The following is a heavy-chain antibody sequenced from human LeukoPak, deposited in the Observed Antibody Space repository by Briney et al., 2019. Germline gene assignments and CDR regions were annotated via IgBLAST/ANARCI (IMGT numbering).Heavy chain of an antibody. CDR1: GYTFTSYG. D-gene: IGHD3-9*01. V-gene: IGHV1-18*04. CDR3: ARGEKTVLRYFDYSY. CDR2: ISAYNSNT. Sequence: ASVKVSCKASGYTFTSYGISWVRQAPGQGLEWMGWISAYNSNTNYAQKLQGRVTMTTDTSTSTAYMELRSLRSDDTAVYYCARGEKTVLRYFDYSYWGQGTLVTVSS. J-gene: IGHJ4*02.